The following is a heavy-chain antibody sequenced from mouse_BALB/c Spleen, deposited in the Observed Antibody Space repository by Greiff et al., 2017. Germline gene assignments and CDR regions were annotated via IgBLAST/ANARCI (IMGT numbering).Heavy chain of an antibody. CDR1: GFDFSRYW. CDR3: ARRVGYYGSSPYAMDY. D-gene: IGHD1-1*01. V-gene: IGHV4-1*02. Sequence: EVQGVESGGGLVQPGGSLKLSCAASGFDFSRYWMSWVRQAPGKGLEWIGEINPDSSTINYTPSLKDKFIISRDNAKNTLYLQMSKVRSEDTALYYCARRVGYYGSSPYAMDYWGQGTSVTVSS. J-gene: IGHJ4*01. CDR2: INPDSSTI.